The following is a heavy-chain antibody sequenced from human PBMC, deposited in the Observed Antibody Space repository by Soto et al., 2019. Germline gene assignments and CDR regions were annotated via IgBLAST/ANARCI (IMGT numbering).Heavy chain of an antibody. V-gene: IGHV1-69*06. CDR2: IIPIFGTA. Sequence: QVQLVQSGAEVKKPGSSVKVSCKASGGTFSSYAISWVRQAPGQGLEWMGGIIPIFGTANYAQKFQGRVTITADKSTSTAYMELSSLGSEDTAVYYCASGLYDYVWGSYRPGDYWGQGTLVTVSS. CDR3: ASGLYDYVWGSYRPGDY. CDR1: GGTFSSYA. J-gene: IGHJ4*02. D-gene: IGHD3-16*02.